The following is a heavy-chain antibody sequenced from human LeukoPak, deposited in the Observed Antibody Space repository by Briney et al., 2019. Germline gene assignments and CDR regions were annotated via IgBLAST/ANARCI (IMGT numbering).Heavy chain of an antibody. Sequence: GASVKVYCKASGYTFTSYDITWVRQAPGQGLEWMGWISTYNGNTNYAQKLQGRVTMTTDTSTSTAYMELRSLRSDDTAVYYCAKDRWRDGSSSFDNWGQGTLVTVSS. J-gene: IGHJ4*02. V-gene: IGHV1-18*01. D-gene: IGHD6-6*01. CDR2: ISTYNGNT. CDR1: GYTFTSYD. CDR3: AKDRWRDGSSSFDN.